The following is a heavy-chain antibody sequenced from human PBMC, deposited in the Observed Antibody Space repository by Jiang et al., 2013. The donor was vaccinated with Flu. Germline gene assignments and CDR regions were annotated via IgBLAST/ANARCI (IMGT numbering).Heavy chain of an antibody. CDR1: GGSISSSNW. CDR2: IYHSGST. D-gene: IGHD3-3*01. Sequence: AVSGGSISSSNWWSWVRQPPGKGLEWIGEIYHSGSTNYNPSLKSRVTISVDKSKNQFSLKLSSVTAADTAVYYCASYDFWSGFIIYWGQGTLVTVSS. J-gene: IGHJ4*02. CDR3: ASYDFWSGFIIY. V-gene: IGHV4-4*02.